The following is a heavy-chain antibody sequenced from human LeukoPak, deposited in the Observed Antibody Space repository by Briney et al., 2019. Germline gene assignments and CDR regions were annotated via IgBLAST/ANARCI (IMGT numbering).Heavy chain of an antibody. Sequence: SETQSLTCTVSGGSISSSSYYWGWIRQPPGKGLEWIGSIYYSGSTYYNPSLKSRVTISVDTSKNQFSLKLSSVTAADTAVYYCARQIVGATSVWFDPWGQGTLVTVSS. J-gene: IGHJ5*02. V-gene: IGHV4-39*01. CDR2: IYYSGST. CDR3: ARQIVGATSVWFDP. D-gene: IGHD1-26*01. CDR1: GGSISSSSYY.